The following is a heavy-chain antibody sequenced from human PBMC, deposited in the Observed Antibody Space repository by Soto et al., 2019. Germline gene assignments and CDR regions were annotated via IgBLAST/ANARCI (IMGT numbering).Heavy chain of an antibody. CDR2: VSGSGGST. J-gene: IGHJ5*02. CDR1: GFTFSDYA. Sequence: EVHLLESGGGLVQPGGSLRLSCAASGFTFSDYAMTWVRQAPGEGLEWVSTVSGSGGSTYYADSVKGRFTISRDNTKNTLYLKMNSMRVDDTALYYCAIIGDVVKVPPDRNWFDPWGQGTLVTVSS. CDR3: AIIGDVVKVPPDRNWFDP. V-gene: IGHV3-23*01. D-gene: IGHD2-15*01.